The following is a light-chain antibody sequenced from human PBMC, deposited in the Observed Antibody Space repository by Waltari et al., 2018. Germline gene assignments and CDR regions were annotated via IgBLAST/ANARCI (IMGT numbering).Light chain of an antibody. CDR2: ITD. J-gene: IGLJ2*01. CDR3: AVWDDSLNGPL. Sequence: QSVLTQPPSASGTPGQRVRIACSGSRSNIGSNTVNWYQQLPGTAPKLLIFITDQRPSGVPDRFSGSKSGTSASLAISGLQSEDEAEYHCAVWDDSLNGPLFGGGTKLTVL. CDR1: RSNIGSNT. V-gene: IGLV1-44*01.